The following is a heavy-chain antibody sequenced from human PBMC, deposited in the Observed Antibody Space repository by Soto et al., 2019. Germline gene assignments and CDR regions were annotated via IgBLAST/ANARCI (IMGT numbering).Heavy chain of an antibody. D-gene: IGHD3-16*01. Sequence: GGALRVSCADSGFKFSNYAMSWVRQAPGKGLEWVSLISATGGGTYYADSVKGRFTISRDNSHNTLYLQVHSLTAEDTAVYYCAKDRRAGGNSAFYFDFWGQGAQVTVSS. J-gene: IGHJ4*02. V-gene: IGHV3-23*01. CDR1: GFKFSNYA. CDR2: ISATGGGT. CDR3: AKDRRAGGNSAFYFDF.